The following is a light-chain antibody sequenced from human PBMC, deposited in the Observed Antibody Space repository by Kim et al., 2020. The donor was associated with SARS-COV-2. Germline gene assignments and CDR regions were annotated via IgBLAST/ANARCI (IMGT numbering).Light chain of an antibody. CDR3: QQYVVSPRT. CDR1: HTITSNY. J-gene: IGKJ1*01. V-gene: IGKV3-20*01. Sequence: EIVLTQSPGPLSLSPGERATLSCRASHTITSNYLAWYQQKPGRAPRILIYGVSSRATGIPDRFSGSGSGTDFTLTISRLEPDDSAVYYCQQYVVSPRTFGQGTKVEIK. CDR2: GVS.